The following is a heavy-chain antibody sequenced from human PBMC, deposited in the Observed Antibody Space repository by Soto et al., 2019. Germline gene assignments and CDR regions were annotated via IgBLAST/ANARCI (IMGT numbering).Heavy chain of an antibody. CDR1: GFTFSSYS. CDR3: ASAGYSSGWFQSGWFDP. V-gene: IGHV3-48*01. Sequence: GGSLRLSCAASGFTFSSYSMNWVRQAPGKGLEWVSYISSSSSTIYYADSVKGRFTISRDNSKNTLYLQMNSLRAEDTAVYYCASAGYSSGWFQSGWFDPWGQGTLVTVSS. J-gene: IGHJ5*02. D-gene: IGHD6-19*01. CDR2: ISSSSSTI.